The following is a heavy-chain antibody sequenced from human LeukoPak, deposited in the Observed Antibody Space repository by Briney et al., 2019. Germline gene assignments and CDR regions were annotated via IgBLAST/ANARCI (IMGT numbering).Heavy chain of an antibody. CDR1: GFTVTNNY. J-gene: IGHJ3*02. D-gene: IGHD3-16*01. V-gene: IGHV3-53*01. CDR3: ARNVLFAFDI. CDR2: IYNDGST. Sequence: GGSLRLSCAASGFTVTNNYMSWVRQAPGKGLEWVPIIYNDGSTYYADSMKGRFTISRDNSKNTLYLQVNSLRAEDTAMYYCARNVLFAFDIWGQGTMVTVSS.